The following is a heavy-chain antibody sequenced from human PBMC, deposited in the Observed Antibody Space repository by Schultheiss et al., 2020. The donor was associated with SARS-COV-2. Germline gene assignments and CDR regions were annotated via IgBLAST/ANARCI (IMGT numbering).Heavy chain of an antibody. D-gene: IGHD6-19*01. J-gene: IGHJ6*02. CDR3: AKDLAAVADPVYYYYYGMDV. CDR2: ISASGGAT. V-gene: IGHV3-23*01. Sequence: GESLKISCGVSGLTFRSYAMSWVRQAPGKGLEWVTSISASGGATYYADSVEGRFTISRDNSKNTLYLQMNSLRAEDTAVYYCAKDLAAVADPVYYYYYGMDVWGQGTTVTVSS. CDR1: GLTFRSYA.